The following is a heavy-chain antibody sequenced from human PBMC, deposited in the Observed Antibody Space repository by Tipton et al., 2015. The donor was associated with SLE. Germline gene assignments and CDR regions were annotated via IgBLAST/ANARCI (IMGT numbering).Heavy chain of an antibody. CDR1: GDSISRGAYS. Sequence: TLSLTCAVSGDSISRGAYSWSWIRQPPGKGLEWIGYIYHSGTIYYSPSLKSRATMSIDRSKNQFSLMLSSVTAADTAVYYCARGMLTGRGAIIGVDVWGQGTSVNVSS. V-gene: IGHV4-30-2*01. CDR3: ARGMLTGRGAIIGVDV. CDR2: IYHSGTI. J-gene: IGHJ6*02. D-gene: IGHD3-10*01.